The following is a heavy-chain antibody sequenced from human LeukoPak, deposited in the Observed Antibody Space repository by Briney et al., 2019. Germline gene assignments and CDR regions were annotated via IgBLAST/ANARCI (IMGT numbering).Heavy chain of an antibody. CDR2: INNSGST. D-gene: IGHD5-12*01. J-gene: IGHJ6*03. CDR1: SGSFSGYY. V-gene: IGHV4-34*01. Sequence: SETLSLTCAVYSGSFSGYYWSWIRQPPGKGLEWIGEINNSGSTTYNPSLKSRVTISVDTSKNQFSLKLNSVTAADTAVYYCARGCVGYSGYAYYYMEVWGKGTTVTVS. CDR3: ARGCVGYSGYAYYYMEV.